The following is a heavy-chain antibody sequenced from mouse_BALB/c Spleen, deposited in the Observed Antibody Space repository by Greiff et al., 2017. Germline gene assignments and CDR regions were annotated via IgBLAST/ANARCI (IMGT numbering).Heavy chain of an antibody. CDR3: AREGVYDGYYRAMDY. Sequence: QVHVKQSGAELVRPGSSVKISCKASGYAFSSYWMNWVKQRPGQGLEWIGQIYPGDGDTNYNGKFKGKATLTADKSSSTAYMQLSSLTSEDSAVYFCAREGVYDGYYRAMDYWGQGTSVTVSS. CDR2: IYPGDGDT. CDR1: GYAFSSYW. V-gene: IGHV1-80*01. D-gene: IGHD2-3*01. J-gene: IGHJ4*01.